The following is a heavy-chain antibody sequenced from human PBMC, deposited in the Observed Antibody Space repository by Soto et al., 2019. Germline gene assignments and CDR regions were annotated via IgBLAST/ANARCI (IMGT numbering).Heavy chain of an antibody. CDR2: IIPTFGLP. CDR1: GTTFSSYD. Sequence: VQLVQSGSEVITPGSSVTVSCKASGTTFSSYDINWVRQAPGQGLEWMGGIIPTFGLPNYSQKFQDRLTITADESTTTAYMDLRSLTSEDTAIYFCAGRDGYTTWGQGTLVTVSA. J-gene: IGHJ5*02. D-gene: IGHD5-12*01. CDR3: AGRDGYTT. V-gene: IGHV1-69*01.